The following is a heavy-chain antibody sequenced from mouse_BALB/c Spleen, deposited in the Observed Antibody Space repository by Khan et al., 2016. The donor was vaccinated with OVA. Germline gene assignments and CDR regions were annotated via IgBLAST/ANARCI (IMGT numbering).Heavy chain of an antibody. CDR1: GFTFSTYG. J-gene: IGHJ3*01. V-gene: IGHV5-6*01. Sequence: EVELVESGGDLVKPGGSLKLSCAASGFTFSTYGMSWVRQTPDKRLEWVATVSTGGGYTYYPHSVKGRFTISRDNAKNTLYLQMSGLKSEVTAIFYCTRLAYYYDSEGFAYWGQGTLVTVSA. CDR2: VSTGGGYT. D-gene: IGHD1-1*01. CDR3: TRLAYYYDSEGFAY.